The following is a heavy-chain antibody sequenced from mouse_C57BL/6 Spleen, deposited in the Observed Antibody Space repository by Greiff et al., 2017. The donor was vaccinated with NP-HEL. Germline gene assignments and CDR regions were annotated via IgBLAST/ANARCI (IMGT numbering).Heavy chain of an antibody. D-gene: IGHD3-3*01. CDR3: ALGTGYFDV. V-gene: IGHV1-52*01. Sequence: QVHVKQPGAELVRPGSSVKLSCKASGYTFTSYWMHWVKQRPIQGLEWIGNIDPSDSETHYNQKFKDKATLTVDKSSSTAYMQLSSLTSEDSAVYYCALGTGYFDVWGTGTTVTVSS. J-gene: IGHJ1*03. CDR1: GYTFTSYW. CDR2: IDPSDSET.